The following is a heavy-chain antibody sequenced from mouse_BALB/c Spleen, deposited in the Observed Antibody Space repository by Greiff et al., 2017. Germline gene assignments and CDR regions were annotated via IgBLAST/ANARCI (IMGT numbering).Heavy chain of an antibody. CDR2: ISNGGGST. CDR1: GFTFSSYT. V-gene: IGHV5-12-2*01. J-gene: IGHJ4*01. CDR3: ARHQYYRYDFNAMDY. Sequence: EVKLMESGGGLVQPGGSLKLSCAASGFTFSSYTMSWVRQTPEKRLEWVAYISNGGGSTYYPDTVKGRFTISRDNAKNTLYLQMSSLKSEDTAMYYCARHQYYRYDFNAMDYWGQGTSVTVSS. D-gene: IGHD2-14*01.